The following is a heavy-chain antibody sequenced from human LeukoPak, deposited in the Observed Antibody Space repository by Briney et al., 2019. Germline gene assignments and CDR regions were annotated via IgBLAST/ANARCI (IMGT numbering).Heavy chain of an antibody. V-gene: IGHV3-33*06. CDR3: AKDGTWFGELLTLSYFDY. CDR2: LWYDGSNK. Sequence: GGSLRLSCAASAFTFSSYGMHWVRQAPGKGLEWVAVLWYDGSNKYYADSVKGRFTISRDNSKNTLYLQMNSLRAEDTAVYYCAKDGTWFGELLTLSYFDYWGQGTLVTVSS. J-gene: IGHJ4*02. D-gene: IGHD3-10*01. CDR1: AFTFSSYG.